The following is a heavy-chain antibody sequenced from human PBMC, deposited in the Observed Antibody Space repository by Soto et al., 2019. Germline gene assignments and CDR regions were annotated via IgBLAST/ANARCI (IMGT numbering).Heavy chain of an antibody. CDR3: VRDFTS. CDR2: IHAGGNS. J-gene: IGHJ4*02. CDR1: GFTFSSYS. Sequence: GGSLRLSCAASGFTFSSYSMNWVRQAPGRGPEWVSIIHAGGNSYFADSVKGRFTISRDNSKNTLNLHMNNLRVEDTAVYYCVRDFTSWGQGTLVTVSS. V-gene: IGHV3-53*01.